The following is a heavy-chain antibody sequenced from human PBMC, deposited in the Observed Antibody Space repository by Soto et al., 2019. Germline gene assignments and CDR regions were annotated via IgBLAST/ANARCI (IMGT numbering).Heavy chain of an antibody. CDR1: GGSISSGDYY. Sequence: QVQLQESGPGLVKPSQTLSLTCTVSGGSISSGDYYWSWIRQPPGKGLEWIGYIYYSGSTYYNPSLKSRVTISVDTSKNQFSLKLSSVTAADTAVYYRARSKYYDFWSGQYYYYGMDVWGQGTTVTVSS. D-gene: IGHD3-3*01. J-gene: IGHJ6*02. V-gene: IGHV4-30-4*01. CDR2: IYYSGST. CDR3: ARSKYYDFWSGQYYYYGMDV.